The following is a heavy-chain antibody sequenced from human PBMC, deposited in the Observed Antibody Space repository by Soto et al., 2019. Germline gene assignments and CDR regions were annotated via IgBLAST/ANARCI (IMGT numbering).Heavy chain of an antibody. CDR2: IYYSGST. CDR3: AREVRIVVVPAANYYYYYMDV. Sequence: SETLSLTCTVSGGSISSYYWSWIRQPPGKGLEWIGYIYYSGSTNYNPSLESRVTISVDTSKNQFSLKLSSVTAADTAVYYCAREVRIVVVPAANYYYYYMDVWGKGTTVTVSS. CDR1: GGSISSYY. J-gene: IGHJ6*03. D-gene: IGHD2-2*01. V-gene: IGHV4-59*01.